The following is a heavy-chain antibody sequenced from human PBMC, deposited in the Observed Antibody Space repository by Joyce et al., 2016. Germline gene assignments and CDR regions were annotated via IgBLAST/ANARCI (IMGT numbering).Heavy chain of an antibody. J-gene: IGHJ4*02. D-gene: IGHD3-10*01. V-gene: IGHV3-74*01. CDR2: IKSDGSYT. Sequence: EVQLVESGGGLVQPGGSLRLSCVASGFTFSNYWAQWVRQAPGQGLVWVSNIKSDGSYTGYADSVKGRFTISRDNAKNTLYLKVNSLRVEDTAVYYCAILFGSGTPIDHWGQGTLVTVSS. CDR3: AILFGSGTPIDH. CDR1: GFTFSNYW.